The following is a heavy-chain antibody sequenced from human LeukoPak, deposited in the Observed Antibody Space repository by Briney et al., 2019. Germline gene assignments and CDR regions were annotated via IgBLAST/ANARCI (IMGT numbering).Heavy chain of an antibody. J-gene: IGHJ4*02. D-gene: IGHD2-15*01. V-gene: IGHV3-21*01. CDR2: ISSSSSCI. Sequence: GGSLRLSCAASGFTFSSYSMNWVRQAPGKGLEWVSSISSSSSCIYYADSVKGRFAISRDNAKNSLYLQMNSLRAEDTAVYYCASPVIVVVVAATPTDYWGQGTLVTVSS. CDR3: ASPVIVVVVAATPTDY. CDR1: GFTFSSYS.